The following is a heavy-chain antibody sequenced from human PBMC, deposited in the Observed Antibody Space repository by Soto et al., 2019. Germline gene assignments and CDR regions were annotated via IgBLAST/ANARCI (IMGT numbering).Heavy chain of an antibody. V-gene: IGHV1-18*01. Sequence: QVQLVQSGTEVKKPGASVKVSCKASGYTFTNHGISWVRQAPGQGLEWMGWISAYNGKTNCTQKFQGRVTMTTHTSTSTAYMELRSLRSDDTAVYYCARDRRILDFWGQGTLVTVSS. CDR3: ARDRRILDF. D-gene: IGHD2-15*01. CDR2: ISAYNGKT. CDR1: GYTFTNHG. J-gene: IGHJ4*02.